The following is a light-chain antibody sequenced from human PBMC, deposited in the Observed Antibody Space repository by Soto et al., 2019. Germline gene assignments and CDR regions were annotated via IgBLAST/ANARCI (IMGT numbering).Light chain of an antibody. CDR1: QSILYSSNNKNY. CDR2: WAS. J-gene: IGKJ2*01. Sequence: DIVMTQSPDSLAVSLGERATINCKSSQSILYSSNNKNYLAWYQQKPGQPPKLLIYWASTRESGVPDRFSGSGSGTDFTLTISSLQAEDVAVYYCQQYYNTLYTFGQGTQLEIK. CDR3: QQYYNTLYT. V-gene: IGKV4-1*01.